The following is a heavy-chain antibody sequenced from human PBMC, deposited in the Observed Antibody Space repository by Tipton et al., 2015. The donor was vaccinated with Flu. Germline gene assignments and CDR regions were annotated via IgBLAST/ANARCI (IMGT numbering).Heavy chain of an antibody. V-gene: IGHV4-4*07. D-gene: IGHD6-19*01. CDR2: IYTSGST. J-gene: IGHJ6*02. CDR1: GGSISSYY. CDR3: ARDRGIAVAGMYYYYGMDV. Sequence: TLSLTCTVSGGSISSYYWSWIRQPAGKGLEWIGRIYTSGSTYYNPSLKSRVTISVDTSKNQFSLKLSSVTAADTAVYYCARDRGIAVAGMYYYYGMDVWGQGTTVTVSS.